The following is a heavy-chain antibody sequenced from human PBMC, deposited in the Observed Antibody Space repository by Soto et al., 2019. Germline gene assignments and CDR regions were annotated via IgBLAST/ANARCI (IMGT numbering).Heavy chain of an antibody. CDR3: AKGFGAKGLGATMHY. CDR1: GFTFSDYA. CDR2: ISDSGGNT. Sequence: EAQLVESGGGLVQPGGSLRLSCAASGFTFSDYAMSWVRQAPGKGLEWVSGISDSGGNTNYAASVKGRFTISRDNSKNTLYLQVNSLRVDDSAVYYCAKGFGAKGLGATMHYWGQGTLVTVSS. D-gene: IGHD1-26*01. J-gene: IGHJ4*02. V-gene: IGHV3-23*04.